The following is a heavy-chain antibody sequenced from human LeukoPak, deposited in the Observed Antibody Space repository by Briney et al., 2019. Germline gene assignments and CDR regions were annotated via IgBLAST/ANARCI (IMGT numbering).Heavy chain of an antibody. CDR2: IIPIFGTA. Sequence: SVKVSCKASGGTFSSYAISWVRQAPGQGLEWMGGIIPIFGTANYAQKFQGRVTITADESTSTAYMELSSLRSEDTAVYYCARYRYCSSTSCYKGHFDYWGQGTLVTVSS. CDR3: ARYRYCSSTSCYKGHFDY. J-gene: IGHJ4*02. D-gene: IGHD2-2*02. CDR1: GGTFSSYA. V-gene: IGHV1-69*13.